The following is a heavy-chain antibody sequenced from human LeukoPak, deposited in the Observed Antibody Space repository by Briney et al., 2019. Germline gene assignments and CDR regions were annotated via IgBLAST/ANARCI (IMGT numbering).Heavy chain of an antibody. V-gene: IGHV1-18*01. J-gene: IGHJ4*02. CDR3: AREYGGNPGLFGY. Sequence: SVKVSCKASGYTFLGYSISWVRQAPGHGLEWMGWITPYNGNTNYVQNFQGRVTMTTDTSTSTAYMELRSLRSDDTAVYYCAREYGGNPGLFGYWGQGTLVTISS. CDR1: GYTFLGYS. CDR2: ITPYNGNT. D-gene: IGHD4-23*01.